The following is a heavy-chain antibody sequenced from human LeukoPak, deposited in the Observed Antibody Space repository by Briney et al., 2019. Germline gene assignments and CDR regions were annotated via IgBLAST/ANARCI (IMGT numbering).Heavy chain of an antibody. Sequence: SETLSLTCTVSGGSISSSSYYWGWIRQPPGKGLEWIGSIYYSGSTYYNPSLKSRVTISVDTSKNQFSLKLSSVTAADTAVYYCARDLTTVTGGSDYWGQGTLVTVSS. D-gene: IGHD4-17*01. CDR3: ARDLTTVTGGSDY. CDR2: IYYSGST. CDR1: GGSISSSSYY. V-gene: IGHV4-39*07. J-gene: IGHJ4*02.